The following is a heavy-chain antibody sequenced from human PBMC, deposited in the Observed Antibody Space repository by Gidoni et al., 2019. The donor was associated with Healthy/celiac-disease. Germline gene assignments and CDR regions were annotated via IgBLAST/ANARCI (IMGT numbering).Heavy chain of an antibody. CDR2: IIPLFCTA. J-gene: IGHJ6*02. D-gene: IGHD3-22*01. Sequence: QVQLVQAGAEVKKPGSSVKVYCKASGGTFSSYALSWVRQAPGQGLEWMGGIIPLFCTATYAQKFQGRVTITAAESTSTAYLELRSLRSEDTAVYYCARDLAPCDDSSGYPSYYYYYGMDVWGQGTTVTVSS. CDR1: GGTFSSYA. V-gene: IGHV1-69*01. CDR3: ARDLAPCDDSSGYPSYYYYYGMDV.